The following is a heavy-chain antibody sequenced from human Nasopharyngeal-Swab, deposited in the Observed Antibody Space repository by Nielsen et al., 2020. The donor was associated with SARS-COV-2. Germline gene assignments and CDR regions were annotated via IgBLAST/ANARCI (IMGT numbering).Heavy chain of an antibody. CDR3: AREGDIAAAGNAFDM. J-gene: IGHJ3*02. CDR2: ITGNGDTT. D-gene: IGHD6-13*01. V-gene: IGHV3-23*01. CDR1: GFTFSSYS. Sequence: GESLKISCAASGFTFSSYSMSWLRQAPGKGLEWVSTITGNGDTTYYADSVKGRFTISRDNSESTLYLQMNSLRAEDTAVYYCAREGDIAAAGNAFDMWGQGTMVTVSS.